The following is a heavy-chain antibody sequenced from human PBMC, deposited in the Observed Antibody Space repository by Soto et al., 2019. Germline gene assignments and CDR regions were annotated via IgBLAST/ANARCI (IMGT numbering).Heavy chain of an antibody. V-gene: IGHV3-53*01. CDR3: ARVRRYYGSGSYYGMDV. CDR2: IYSGGST. J-gene: IGHJ6*02. D-gene: IGHD3-10*01. Sequence: GGSLRLSCAASGFTVSSNYMSWVRQAPGKGLEWVSVIYSGGSTYYADPVKGRFTISRDNSKNTLYLQMNSLRAEDTAVYYCARVRRYYGSGSYYGMDVWGQGTTVTVSS. CDR1: GFTVSSNY.